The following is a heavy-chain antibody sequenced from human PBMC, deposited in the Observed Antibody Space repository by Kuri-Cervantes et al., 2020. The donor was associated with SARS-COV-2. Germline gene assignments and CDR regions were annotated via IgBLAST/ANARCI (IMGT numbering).Heavy chain of an antibody. CDR1: GYSISSGYY. CDR3: ARGGSNNYDFWSGYYKRGPYYYYYYMDV. V-gene: IGHV4-38-2*01. D-gene: IGHD3-3*01. J-gene: IGHJ6*03. Sequence: SETLSLTCAVSGYSISSGYYWGWIRQPPGKGLEWIGSIYHSGSTYYNPSLKSRVTISVDTSKNQFSLKLSSVTAADTAVYYCARGGSNNYDFWSGYYKRGPYYYYYYMDVRGKGTTVTVSS. CDR2: IYHSGST.